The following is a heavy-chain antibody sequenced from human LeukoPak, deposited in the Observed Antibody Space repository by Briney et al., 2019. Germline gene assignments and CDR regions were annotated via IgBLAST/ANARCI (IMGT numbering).Heavy chain of an antibody. D-gene: IGHD3-16*01. CDR1: GFTFSSYG. CDR3: SKYSGGGVMGFQYFDY. J-gene: IGHJ4*02. V-gene: IGHV3-30*18. Sequence: PGRSLRLSCAASGFTFSSYGMDWARQAPGKGLEWVAVISYDGSNEYYADSVKGRFTISRDNSKNTLYLQMNRLRAEDTAVYYCSKYSGGGVMGFQYFDYWGQGTLVAVSS. CDR2: ISYDGSNE.